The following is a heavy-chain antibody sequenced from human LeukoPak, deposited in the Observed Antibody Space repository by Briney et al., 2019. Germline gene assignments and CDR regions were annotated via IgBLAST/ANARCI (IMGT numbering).Heavy chain of an antibody. D-gene: IGHD3-3*01. CDR3: ARGYDFWSGYYTPHYYYYYTDV. Sequence: SETLSLTCTVSGGSISSYYWSWIRQPPGKGLEWIGYIYYSGSTNYNPSLKSRVTISVDTSKNQFSLKLSSVTAADTAVYYCARGYDFWSGYYTPHYYYYYTDVWGKGTTVTVSS. V-gene: IGHV4-59*01. J-gene: IGHJ6*03. CDR2: IYYSGST. CDR1: GGSISSYY.